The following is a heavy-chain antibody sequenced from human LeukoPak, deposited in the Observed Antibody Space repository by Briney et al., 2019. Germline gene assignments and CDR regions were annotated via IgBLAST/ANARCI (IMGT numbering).Heavy chain of an antibody. Sequence: SVKVSCKASGGTFSSYAISWVRQAPGQGLEWMGRIIPILGIANYAQKFQGRVTITADKSTSTAYMELSSLRSEDTAVYCCARKANYEAWFDPWGQGTLVTVSS. V-gene: IGHV1-69*04. J-gene: IGHJ5*02. CDR1: GGTFSSYA. D-gene: IGHD3-3*01. CDR2: IIPILGIA. CDR3: ARKANYEAWFDP.